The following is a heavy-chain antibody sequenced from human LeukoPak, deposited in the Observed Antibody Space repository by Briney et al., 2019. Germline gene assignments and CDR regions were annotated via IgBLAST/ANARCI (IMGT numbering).Heavy chain of an antibody. Sequence: PGGSLRLSCAASGFTFSSYAMSWVRQAPGKGLEWVSAISGSGGSTYYADSVKGRFIISRDNSKNTLYLQMDSLRAEDTAVYYCATLGKIVGVPYYFDYWGQGTLVTVSS. D-gene: IGHD1-26*01. CDR1: GFTFSSYA. CDR2: ISGSGGST. V-gene: IGHV3-23*01. CDR3: ATLGKIVGVPYYFDY. J-gene: IGHJ4*02.